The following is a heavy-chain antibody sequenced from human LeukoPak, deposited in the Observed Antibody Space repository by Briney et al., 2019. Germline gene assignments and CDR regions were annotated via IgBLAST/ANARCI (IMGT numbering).Heavy chain of an antibody. CDR1: GFTFNSYW. V-gene: IGHV3-74*01. D-gene: IGHD6-13*01. CDR3: ARGYSSSWYNWLDP. J-gene: IGHJ5*02. Sequence: GGSLRLSCAASGFTFNSYWMHWVRQAPGKGLVWVSQINNDGSTTRYADSVKGRFTISRDNAENTLYLQMNSLRAEDAAVYYCARGYSSSWYNWLDPWGQGTLVTVSS. CDR2: INNDGSTT.